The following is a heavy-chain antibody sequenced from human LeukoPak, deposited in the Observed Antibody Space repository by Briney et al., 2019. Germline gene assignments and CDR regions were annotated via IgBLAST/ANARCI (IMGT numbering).Heavy chain of an antibody. J-gene: IGHJ4*02. CDR1: ELSFNSYA. CDR3: SSAHFRDY. V-gene: IGHV3-23*01. Sequence: GGSLRLSCAVSELSFNSYAMTWVRQPPGKGLEWVSAISGRGTTTYYADSVKGRFAISRDKSKNTLYLQMNSLRAEDTAIYFCSSAHFRDYWGQGTLVTVSS. D-gene: IGHD2/OR15-2a*01. CDR2: ISGRGTTT.